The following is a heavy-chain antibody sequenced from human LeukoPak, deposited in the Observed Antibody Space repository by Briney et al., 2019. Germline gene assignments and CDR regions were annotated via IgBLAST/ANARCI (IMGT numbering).Heavy chain of an antibody. CDR2: IYPGDSDT. J-gene: IGHJ6*03. Sequence: PGESLKISCKGSGYSFTSYWIGWVRQMPGKGLEWMGIIYPGDSDTRYSPSFQGQVTISADKSISTAYLQWSSLKASDTAMYYCARQREPGSYYYYYYMDVWGKGTTVTVSS. CDR3: ARQREPGSYYYYYYMDV. D-gene: IGHD1-14*01. CDR1: GYSFTSYW. V-gene: IGHV5-51*01.